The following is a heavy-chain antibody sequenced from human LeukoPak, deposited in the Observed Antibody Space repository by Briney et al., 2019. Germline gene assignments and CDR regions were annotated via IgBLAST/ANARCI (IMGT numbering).Heavy chain of an antibody. CDR3: ARDLRYCSSTSCYVYAFDI. CDR2: MNPNSGNT. J-gene: IGHJ3*02. CDR1: GYTFTSYD. D-gene: IGHD2-2*01. V-gene: IGHV1-8*01. Sequence: ASVKVSCKASGYTFTSYDINWVRQATGQGLEWMGWMNPNSGNTGYAQKFQGRVTITADESTSTAYMELSSLRSEDTAVYYCARDLRYCSSTSCYVYAFDIWGQGTMVTVSS.